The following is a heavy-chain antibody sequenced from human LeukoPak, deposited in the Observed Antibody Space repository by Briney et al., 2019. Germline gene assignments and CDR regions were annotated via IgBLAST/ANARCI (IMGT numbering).Heavy chain of an antibody. V-gene: IGHV3-7*01. CDR2: IKQDGSEK. CDR1: GFTFSSYW. Sequence: PGGSLRLSCAASGFTFSSYWMSWVRQAPGKGLEWVANIKQDGSEKYYVDSVKGRFTISRDNAKNSLYLQMNSLRAEDTAVYYCVSQTYYDFWSGYYYYYMDVSGKGTTVTVSS. CDR3: VSQTYYDFWSGYYYYYMDV. D-gene: IGHD3-3*01. J-gene: IGHJ6*03.